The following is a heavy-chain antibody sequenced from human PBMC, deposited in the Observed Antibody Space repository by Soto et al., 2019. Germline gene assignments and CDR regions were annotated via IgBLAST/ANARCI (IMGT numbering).Heavy chain of an antibody. V-gene: IGHV2-5*01. CDR2: IYWNDDK. CDR3: ARFSCIGGNCANPTQFDH. D-gene: IGHD2-21*02. J-gene: IGHJ4*02. Sequence: SGPTLVNPTQTLTLTCTFSGFSLSTSGVGVGWIRQPPGKALEWLALIYWNDDKRYSPSLKTRLTFTKDTSKDQVVLTMTNMDPVDTGTYYCARFSCIGGNCANPTQFDHWGQGTLVTVSS. CDR1: GFSLSTSGVG.